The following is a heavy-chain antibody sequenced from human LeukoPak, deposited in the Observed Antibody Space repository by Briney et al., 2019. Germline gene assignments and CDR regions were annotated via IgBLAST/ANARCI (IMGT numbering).Heavy chain of an antibody. CDR3: ARPDSSYGDYVD. J-gene: IGHJ4*02. D-gene: IGHD4-17*01. CDR2: IYYSGST. CDR1: GGSISSYY. Sequence: SKTLSLTCTVSGGSISSYYWSWIRQPPGKGLEWIGYIYYSGSTNYNPSLKSRVTISVDTSKNQFSLKLSSVTAADTAVYYCARPDSSYGDYVDWGQGTLVTVSS. V-gene: IGHV4-59*01.